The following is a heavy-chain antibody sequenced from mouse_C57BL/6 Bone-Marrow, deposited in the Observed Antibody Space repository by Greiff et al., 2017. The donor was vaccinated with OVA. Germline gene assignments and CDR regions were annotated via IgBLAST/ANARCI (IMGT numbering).Heavy chain of an antibody. CDR3: ARDIHYGSSYGAY. V-gene: IGHV3-6*01. CDR2: ISYDGSN. D-gene: IGHD1-1*01. CDR1: GYSITSGYY. J-gene: IGHJ3*01. Sequence: EVQLVESGPGLVKPSQSLSLTCSVTGYSITSGYYWNWIRQFPGNKLEWMGYISYDGSNNYNPSLKNRISITRDTSKNQFFLKLNSVTTEDTATYYCARDIHYGSSYGAYWGQGTLVTVSA.